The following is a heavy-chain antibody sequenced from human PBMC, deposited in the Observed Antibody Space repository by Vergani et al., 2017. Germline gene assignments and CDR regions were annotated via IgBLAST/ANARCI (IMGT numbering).Heavy chain of an antibody. CDR1: GYTFTSYY. CDR3: AREGPLLLVSGWFDP. Sequence: QVQLVQSGAEVKKPGASVKVSCKASGYTFTSYYMHWVRQAPGQGLEWMGIINPSGGSTSYAQKFQGRVTMTTDTSTSTAYMELRSLRSDDTAVYYCAREGPLLLVSGWFDPWGQGTLVTVSS. V-gene: IGHV1-46*01. J-gene: IGHJ5*02. CDR2: INPSGGST. D-gene: IGHD3-10*01.